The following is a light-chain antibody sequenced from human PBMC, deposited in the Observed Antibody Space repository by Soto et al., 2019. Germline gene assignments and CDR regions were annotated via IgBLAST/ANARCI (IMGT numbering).Light chain of an antibody. CDR1: SSDLAIYNY. Sequence: LTQPASVSGSPGQSITIPCTGTSSDLAIYNYVSWYQQQPGKAPKLMIYQVTNRPSGVSNRFSGSRSGNTAPLTISGLQAEDEADYYCSSYTDSSNYVFGTGTKVTVL. J-gene: IGLJ1*01. CDR2: QVT. CDR3: SSYTDSSNYV. V-gene: IGLV2-14*01.